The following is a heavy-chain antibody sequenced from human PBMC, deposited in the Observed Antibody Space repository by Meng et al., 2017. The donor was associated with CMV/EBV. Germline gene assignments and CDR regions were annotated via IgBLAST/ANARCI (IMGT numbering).Heavy chain of an antibody. V-gene: IGHV4-34*01. CDR1: GGSFSGYY. D-gene: IGHD1-26*01. CDR3: ARGVGGWFDP. J-gene: IGHJ5*02. CDR2: INHSGST. Sequence: VQLKQWGAGLLKPSETLSLTCAVYGGSFSGYYWSWIRQPPGKGLEWIGEINHSGSTNYNPSLKSRVTISVDTSKNQFSLKLSSVTAADTAVYYCARGVGGWFDPWGQGTLVTVSS.